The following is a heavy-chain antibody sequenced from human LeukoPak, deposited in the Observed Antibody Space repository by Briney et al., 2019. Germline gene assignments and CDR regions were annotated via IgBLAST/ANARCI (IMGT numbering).Heavy chain of an antibody. CDR1: GYTFTSYG. J-gene: IGHJ4*02. D-gene: IGHD5-18*01. V-gene: IGHV1-18*01. Sequence: ASVKVSCKASGYTFTSYGISWVRQAPGQGLEWMGWISAYNGNTNYAQKLQGRVTMTTDTSTSTAYMELRSLRSDDTAVYYCAREGIQDTATVPFDYWGQGTLVTVSS. CDR3: AREGIQDTATVPFDY. CDR2: ISAYNGNT.